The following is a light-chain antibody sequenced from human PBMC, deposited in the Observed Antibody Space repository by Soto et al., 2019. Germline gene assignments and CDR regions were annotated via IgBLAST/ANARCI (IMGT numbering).Light chain of an antibody. J-gene: IGKJ2*01. V-gene: IGKV3-20*01. CDR3: QQYGSSVNT. CDR2: GAS. Sequence: EIVLTQSPGTLSLSPGERATLSCRASQSVSSSYLAWYQQKPGQAPRLLIYGASSRATGIPDRFSGSGSGTDFTLTISRLEPEDFAVYYCQQYGSSVNTFGHGTKLEIK. CDR1: QSVSSSY.